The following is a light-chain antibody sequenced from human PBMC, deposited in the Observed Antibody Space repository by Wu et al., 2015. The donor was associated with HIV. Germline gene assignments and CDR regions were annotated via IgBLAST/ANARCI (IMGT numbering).Light chain of an antibody. Sequence: IQMTQSPSSLSASVGDRLTITCRASQSILGYLNWYQQKPGKAPKLLIYATSGLQSGVPSRFSGSGSGTDFTLTISSLQPEDFATYYCQQSYSLWTFGQGTKVDMK. CDR2: ATS. V-gene: IGKV1-39*01. J-gene: IGKJ1*01. CDR3: QQSYSLWT. CDR1: QSILGY.